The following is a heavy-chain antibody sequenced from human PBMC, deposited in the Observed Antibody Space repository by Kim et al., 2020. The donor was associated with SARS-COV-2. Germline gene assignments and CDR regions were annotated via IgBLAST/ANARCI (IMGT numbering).Heavy chain of an antibody. J-gene: IGHJ6*02. CDR3: ARDGGSGNLLYYSYGMDV. D-gene: IGHD3-10*01. Sequence: KGRFTISRDNAKNSLYLQMNSLSAEDTAVYYCARDGGSGNLLYYSYGMDVWGQGTTVTVSS. V-gene: IGHV3-11*04.